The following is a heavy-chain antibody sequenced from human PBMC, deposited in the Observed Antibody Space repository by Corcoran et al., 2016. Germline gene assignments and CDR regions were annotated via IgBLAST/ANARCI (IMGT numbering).Heavy chain of an antibody. V-gene: IGHV4-34*01. CDR1: GGSLSDYY. CDR3: ARGAKNLGVVTRRPGHFDL. J-gene: IGHJ2*01. CDR2: INHSGSA. D-gene: IGHD3-3*01. Sequence: QVQLQQWGAGLLKPSETLSLTCAVYGGSLSDYYWSWIRQPPGKGPEWIGEINHSGSANNNPSLKSRVTISLDAARNQFSLKLNSVTAADTAVSYCARGAKNLGVVTRRPGHFDLWGRGTLVTVSS.